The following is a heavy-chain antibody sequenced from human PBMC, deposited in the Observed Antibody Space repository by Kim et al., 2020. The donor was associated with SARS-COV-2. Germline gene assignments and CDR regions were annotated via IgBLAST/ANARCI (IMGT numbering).Heavy chain of an antibody. V-gene: IGHV3-33*01. J-gene: IGHJ6*02. CDR2: IWYDGSKK. Sequence: GGSLRLSCAASGFSFSSYGMHWVHQAPGKGLEWVAVIWYDGSKKYYTESVKGRFTISRDNSKNTLYLQMNSLRAEDTAVYYCAREWRMGMRHYGMDVWGQGTTVIVSS. CDR1: GFSFSSYG. CDR3: AREWRMGMRHYGMDV. D-gene: IGHD2-8*02.